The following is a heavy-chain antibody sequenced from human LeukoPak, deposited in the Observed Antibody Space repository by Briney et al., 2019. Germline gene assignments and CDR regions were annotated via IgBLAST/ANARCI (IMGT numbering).Heavy chain of an antibody. CDR2: ISCSGSTV. V-gene: IGHV3-11*01. CDR3: ARDRRTGTRQFDY. CDR1: GFTFSDYY. D-gene: IGHD1-7*01. J-gene: IGHJ4*02. Sequence: GGSLRLSCAASGFTFSDYYMSWIRQAPGKGLEWVSYISCSGSTVYYADSVKGRFTISRDNAKNSLYLEMNSLRAEDTAVYYCARDRRTGTRQFDYWGQGTLVTVSS.